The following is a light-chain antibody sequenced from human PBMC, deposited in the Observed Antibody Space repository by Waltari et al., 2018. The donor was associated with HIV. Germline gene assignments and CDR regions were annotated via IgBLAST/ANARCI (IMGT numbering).Light chain of an antibody. V-gene: IGLV1-44*01. CDR1: SSNIGSNT. J-gene: IGLJ3*02. CDR3: ATWDDNLNGWV. Sequence: QSVLTQPPSASGTPGQRVTISCSGASSNIGSNTVNWYQQLPGTAPQLLIYGNNPRPSGVPDRFSGSKSGTSASLAISGLQSEDEADYYCATWDDNLNGWVFGGGTKLTVL. CDR2: GNN.